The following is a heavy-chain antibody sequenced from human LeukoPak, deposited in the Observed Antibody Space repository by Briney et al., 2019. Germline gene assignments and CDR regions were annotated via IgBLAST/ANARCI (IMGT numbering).Heavy chain of an antibody. CDR2: LWRGGNNK. V-gene: IGHV3-33*06. D-gene: IGHD3-22*01. CDR1: GFTFSEYG. CDR3: TKDGSRPYYSLFDP. Sequence: GGSLTLSCAASGFTFSEYGMHWVRQAPGEGLEWLADLWRGGNNKLYGDSVKGGFTISRENSKNTLYLHMHSLSVKDTSIYYCTKDGSRPYYSLFDPWGQGKLVIVSS. J-gene: IGHJ5*02.